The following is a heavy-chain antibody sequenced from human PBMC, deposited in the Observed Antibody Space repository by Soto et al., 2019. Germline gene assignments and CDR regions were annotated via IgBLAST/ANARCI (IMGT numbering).Heavy chain of an antibody. D-gene: IGHD5-12*01. J-gene: IGHJ4*02. CDR3: ARGVGDGYNIDY. V-gene: IGHV3-7*04. CDR2: IKQDGSEK. Sequence: GGSLRLSCAASGFTFSSYWMSWVRQAPGKGLEWVANIKQDGSEKYYVDSVQGRFTISSDNAKNSLYLQMNSLRAEDTAVYYCARGVGDGYNIDYWGQGTLVTVSS. CDR1: GFTFSSYW.